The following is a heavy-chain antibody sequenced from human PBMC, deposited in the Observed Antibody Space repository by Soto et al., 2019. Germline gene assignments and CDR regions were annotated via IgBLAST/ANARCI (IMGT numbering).Heavy chain of an antibody. CDR2: IYYTGDT. CDR3: ARYARIPDY. Sequence: PSETLSLTCTVSGGSISSSSYYWGWIRHPPGQGLESLGYIYYTGDTNSNPSLKGRLTISIDTSKNQFSLKLSSVTAADTAIYYCARYARIPDYWGQGTLVTVSS. CDR1: GGSISSSSYY. V-gene: IGHV4-61*05. J-gene: IGHJ4*02. D-gene: IGHD2-2*01.